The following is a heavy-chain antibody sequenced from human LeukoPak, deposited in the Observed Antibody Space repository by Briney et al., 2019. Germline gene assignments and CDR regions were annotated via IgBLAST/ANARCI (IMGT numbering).Heavy chain of an antibody. J-gene: IGHJ5*02. V-gene: IGHV1-46*01. CDR3: ARGRPTTSIAAAGVNWFDP. CDR2: INPSGGST. Sequence: ASVKVSCKASGYTFTSYYMRWVRQAPGQGLEWMGIINPSGGSTSYAQKFQGRVTITADKSTSTAYMELSSLRSEDTAVYYCARGRPTTSIAAAGVNWFDPWGQGTLVTVSS. D-gene: IGHD6-13*01. CDR1: GYTFTSYY.